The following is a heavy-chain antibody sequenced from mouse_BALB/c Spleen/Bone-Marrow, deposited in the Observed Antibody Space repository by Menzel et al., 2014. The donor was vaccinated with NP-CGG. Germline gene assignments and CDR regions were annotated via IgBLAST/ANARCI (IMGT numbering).Heavy chain of an antibody. V-gene: IGHV5-17*02. J-gene: IGHJ2*01. CDR3: ARSGSSSGYFDY. Sequence: EGQEVESGGGLVEAGGARKISCAAAGFTFRSFGMHWGRQGPEKGVEGVGNIRSGSSSVYYADKVMGRFTISRDNPKNTLFLQMTSLRSEDTAMYYCARSGSSSGYFDYWGQGTTLTVSS. CDR2: IRSGSSSV. CDR1: GFTFRSFG. D-gene: IGHD1-1*01.